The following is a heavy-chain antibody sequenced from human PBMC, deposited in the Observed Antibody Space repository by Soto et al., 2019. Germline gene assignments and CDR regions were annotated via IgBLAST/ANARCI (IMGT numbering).Heavy chain of an antibody. CDR1: GGTFSSYA. D-gene: IGHD4-4*01. CDR2: IFPFFVIA. CDR3: ASHLLLLMTTVFPPAHY. Sequence: GASVQVSCKASGGTFSSYAISWVRQAPGQGLEWLGGIFPFFVIANYAQKFQGRVTITADESTSTAYMELCSLRSVDTAVYFCASHLLLLMTTVFPPAHYWGQGTLVTVSS. V-gene: IGHV1-69*13. J-gene: IGHJ4*02.